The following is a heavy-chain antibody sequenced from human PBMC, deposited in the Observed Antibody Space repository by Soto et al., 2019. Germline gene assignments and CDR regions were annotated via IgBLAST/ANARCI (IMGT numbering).Heavy chain of an antibody. CDR1: GGSITGTSW. CDR3: ATARAGLWGCFDP. V-gene: IGHV4-4*02. D-gene: IGHD3-16*01. CDR2: IYHSGST. Sequence: QVRLQESGPGLVKPSGTLSLTCDVSGGSITGTSWWGWLRQSPGKGLEWLGEIYHSGSTNYNPSLESRLSISVDKSKNHFSLTLTSVTVGDTAIYYCATARAGLWGCFDPWGPGKLVIVSS. J-gene: IGHJ5*02.